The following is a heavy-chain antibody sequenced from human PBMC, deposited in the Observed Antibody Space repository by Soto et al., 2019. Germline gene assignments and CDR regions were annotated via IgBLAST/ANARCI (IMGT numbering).Heavy chain of an antibody. Sequence: QLQLQESGPGLVKPSETLSLTCTVSGGSISSSSYYWGWIRQPPGKGLEWIGSIYYSGSTYYNPSLKRRVTISVDTYKNQFSLKLSSVTAADTAVYYCARLRGEAKGWFDPWGQGTLVTVSS. V-gene: IGHV4-39*01. CDR2: IYYSGST. D-gene: IGHD3-10*01. J-gene: IGHJ5*02. CDR3: ARLRGEAKGWFDP. CDR1: GGSISSSSYY.